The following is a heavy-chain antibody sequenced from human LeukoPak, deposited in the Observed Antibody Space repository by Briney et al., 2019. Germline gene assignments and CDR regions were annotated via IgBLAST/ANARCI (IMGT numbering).Heavy chain of an antibody. CDR2: IKQGGSEK. D-gene: IGHD6-19*01. Sequence: GGSLRLSCAASGFTFSNYWMSWVRQAPGKGLEWVANIKQGGSEKYYVDSVKGRFTISRDNAKNSLYLQMNSLRAEDTAVYYCARVSSIAVAGEFDYWGQGTLVTVSS. CDR1: GFTFSNYW. CDR3: ARVSSIAVAGEFDY. V-gene: IGHV3-7*01. J-gene: IGHJ4*02.